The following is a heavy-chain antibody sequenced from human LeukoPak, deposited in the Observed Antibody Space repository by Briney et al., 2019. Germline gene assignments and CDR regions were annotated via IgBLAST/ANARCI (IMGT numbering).Heavy chain of an antibody. CDR3: AKTIGESLTNDAFDI. J-gene: IGHJ3*02. CDR1: GFTFSSYA. CDR2: ISGSGGST. Sequence: GGSLRLSCAASGFTFSSYAMSWVRQAPGKGLEWVSAISGSGGSTYYADSVKGRFTIPRDNSKNTLYLQMNSLRAEDTAVYYCAKTIGESLTNDAFDIWGQGTMVTVSS. V-gene: IGHV3-23*01. D-gene: IGHD3-10*01.